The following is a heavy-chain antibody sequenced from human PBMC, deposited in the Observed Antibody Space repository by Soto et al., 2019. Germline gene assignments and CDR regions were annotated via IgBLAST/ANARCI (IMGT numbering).Heavy chain of an antibody. D-gene: IGHD6-19*01. J-gene: IGHJ6*02. Sequence: PGGSLRLSCAASGFTPSAYDMHWVRQAEGKGLEWVSALGAADDPYYLVSVKGRFTISRENAKNSLYLQMNNLRAGDTAVYYCAFSSGWYDYYYYGMDVWGQGTTVTVSS. CDR3: AFSSGWYDYYYYGMDV. CDR1: GFTPSAYD. V-gene: IGHV3-13*05. CDR2: LGAADDP.